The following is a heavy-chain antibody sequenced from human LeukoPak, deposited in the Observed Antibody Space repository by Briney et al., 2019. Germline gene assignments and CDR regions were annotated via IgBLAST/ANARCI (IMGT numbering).Heavy chain of an antibody. CDR1: GFTFSTYW. D-gene: IGHD3-9*01. V-gene: IGHV3-74*01. CDR2: INTDGNST. Sequence: GGSLRLSCAASGFTFSTYWMHWVRQVPGKGLVWVSRINTDGNSTTYADSVKGRFTISRDNAKNSLYLQMNSLRAEDTAVYYCAGNGILTGYYLFDYWGQGTLVTVSS. CDR3: AGNGILTGYYLFDY. J-gene: IGHJ4*02.